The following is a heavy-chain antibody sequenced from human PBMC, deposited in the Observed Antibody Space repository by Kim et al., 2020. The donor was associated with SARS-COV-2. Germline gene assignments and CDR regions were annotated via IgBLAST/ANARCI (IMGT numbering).Heavy chain of an antibody. D-gene: IGHD2-2*01. J-gene: IGHJ4*02. CDR3: ALRDCSSTSCGKVGPFDY. CDR1: GFTFSSYA. V-gene: IGHV3-23*01. Sequence: GGSLRLSCAASGFTFSSYAMSWVRQAPGKGLEWVSAISGSGGSTYYADSVKGRFTISRDNSKNTLYLQMNSLRAEDTAVYYCALRDCSSTSCGKVGPFDYWGQGTLVTVSS. CDR2: ISGSGGST.